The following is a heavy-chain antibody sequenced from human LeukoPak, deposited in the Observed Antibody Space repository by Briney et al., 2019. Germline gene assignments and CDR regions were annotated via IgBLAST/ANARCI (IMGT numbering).Heavy chain of an antibody. Sequence: SETLSLTCTVSGGSISSYYWSWIRQPPGKGLEWIGYIYYSGSINYNPSLKSRVTISVDTSKNQFSLKLSSVTAADTAVYYCARGPQSFWSGYYTGDYYYYYMGVWGKGTTVTVSS. V-gene: IGHV4-59*01. J-gene: IGHJ6*03. CDR1: GGSISSYY. D-gene: IGHD3-3*01. CDR2: IYYSGSI. CDR3: ARGPQSFWSGYYTGDYYYYYMGV.